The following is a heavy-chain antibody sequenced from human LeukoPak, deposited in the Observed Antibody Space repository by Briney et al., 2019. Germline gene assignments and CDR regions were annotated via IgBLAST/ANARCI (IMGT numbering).Heavy chain of an antibody. CDR3: ASPSTYYYDSSGSYYFDY. V-gene: IGHV4-39*01. D-gene: IGHD3-22*01. J-gene: IGHJ4*02. CDR1: GGSISSSSYY. CDR2: IYYSGST. Sequence: SETLSLTCTVSGGSISSSSYYWGWIRQPPGKGLEWIGSIYYSGSTYYNPSLKSRVTISVDTSKNQFSLKLSSVTAADTAVYYCASPSTYYYDSSGSYYFDYWGQGTLVTVSS.